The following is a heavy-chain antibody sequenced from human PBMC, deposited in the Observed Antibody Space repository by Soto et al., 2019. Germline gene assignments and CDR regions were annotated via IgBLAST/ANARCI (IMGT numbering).Heavy chain of an antibody. V-gene: IGHV4-59*08. J-gene: IGHJ4*02. Sequence: QVQLQELGPGLVKPSETLSLTCTVSGGSISSYYWSWIRQPPGKLLEWIGYIFYSGSTNYNPSLRSRVTIEVDTSKNQVSLKLSSVTAADPAVYSCARRYSIGFDYWGQGTLVTVSS. CDR2: IFYSGST. CDR1: GGSISSYY. D-gene: IGHD5-12*01. CDR3: ARRYSIGFDY.